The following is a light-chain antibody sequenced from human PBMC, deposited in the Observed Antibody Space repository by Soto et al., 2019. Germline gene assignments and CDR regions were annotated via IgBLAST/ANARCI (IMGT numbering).Light chain of an antibody. CDR1: QGITSW. J-gene: IGKJ1*01. V-gene: IGKV1-12*01. CDR3: QQATSFPRT. CDR2: AAS. Sequence: DIQMTQSPSFVSASVGDRGTISCRASQGITSWLAWYQQKPGKAPKLLIYAASTLQGGVPSRFSGSGSGTEFTLTISSLQPEDFATYYCQQATSFPRTFGQGTKVDI.